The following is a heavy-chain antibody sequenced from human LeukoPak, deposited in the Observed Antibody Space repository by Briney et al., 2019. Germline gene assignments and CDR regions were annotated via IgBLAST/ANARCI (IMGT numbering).Heavy chain of an antibody. D-gene: IGHD3-22*01. Sequence: SETLSLTCAVYGGSFSGYYWSWIRQPPGKGLEWIGEIYHSGSTNYNPSLQSRVTMSVDNSENHFSLKLSSVSAADTALYYCARSTVSVITRGAFDIWGQGTMVTVSS. CDR3: ARSTVSVITRGAFDI. CDR2: IYHSGST. CDR1: GGSFSGYY. V-gene: IGHV4-34*01. J-gene: IGHJ3*02.